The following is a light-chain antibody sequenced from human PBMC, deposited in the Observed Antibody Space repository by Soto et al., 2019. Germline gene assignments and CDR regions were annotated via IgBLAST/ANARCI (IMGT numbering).Light chain of an antibody. V-gene: IGKV3-20*01. CDR2: GAS. CDR1: QSVSSGY. CDR3: QQYGGSPTWT. Sequence: EIVLTQSPGTLSLSPGERATLSCRASQSVSSGYLAWYQQKPGQAPRLLIYGASRRATGIPDRFSGSGSGTDFTLTISILAPEDFAVYYCQQYGGSPTWTFGQGTKVEIK. J-gene: IGKJ1*01.